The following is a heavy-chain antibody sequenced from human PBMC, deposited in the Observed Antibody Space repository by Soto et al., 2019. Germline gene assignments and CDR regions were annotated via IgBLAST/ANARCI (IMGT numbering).Heavy chain of an antibody. CDR2: ISSSSSTI. Sequence: EVQLVESGGGLVQPGGSLRLSCAASGFTFSSYSMNWVRQAPGKGLEWVSYISSSSSTIYYADSVKGRFTISRDNAXNSLYLQMNSLRAEDTAVYYCARGRIAAAGRWFDPWGQGTLVTVSS. J-gene: IGHJ5*02. CDR3: ARGRIAAAGRWFDP. D-gene: IGHD6-13*01. CDR1: GFTFSSYS. V-gene: IGHV3-48*01.